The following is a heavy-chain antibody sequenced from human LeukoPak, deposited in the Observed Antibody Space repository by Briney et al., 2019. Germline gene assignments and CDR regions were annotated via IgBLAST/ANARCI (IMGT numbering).Heavy chain of an antibody. CDR1: GFTFSNYA. CDR2: VSSDGNSK. V-gene: IGHV3-30*18. D-gene: IGHD6-13*01. J-gene: IGHJ4*02. CDR3: AKDGGRAAAGTVDS. Sequence: GGSLRLSCAASGFTFSNYAMHWVRQAPGKGLEWVAVVSSDGNSKYYADSMKGRFTISRGNSKNTLYLQINSLRADDTAVFYCAKDGGRAAAGTVDSWGQGALVTVSS.